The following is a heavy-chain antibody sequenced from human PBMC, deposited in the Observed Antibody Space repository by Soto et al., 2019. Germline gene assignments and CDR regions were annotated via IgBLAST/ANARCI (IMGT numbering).Heavy chain of an antibody. CDR2: IYHSGST. CDR3: ARRKGSSGWYVPYYYYYGMGV. Sequence: SETLSLTCAVSGGSISSSNWWSWVRQPPGKGLEWIGEIYHSGSTNYNPSLKSRVTISVDTSKNQFSLKLSSVTAADTAVYYCARRKGSSGWYVPYYYYYGMGVWGQGTTVTVSS. J-gene: IGHJ6*02. D-gene: IGHD6-19*01. V-gene: IGHV4-4*02. CDR1: GGSISSSNW.